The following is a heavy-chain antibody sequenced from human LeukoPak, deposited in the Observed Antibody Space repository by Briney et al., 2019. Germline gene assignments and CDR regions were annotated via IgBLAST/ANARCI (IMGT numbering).Heavy chain of an antibody. CDR3: ARHRTLGDYVSQGWFYP. CDR1: GSSISSDGYY. D-gene: IGHD4-17*01. Sequence: TLSLTCSVSGSSISSDGYYWSWIRQPPGKGLEWIGYIYQSGSTYYNPSLKSRFTISVDRSRNQFSLKLSSVTAADTAVYYCARHRTLGDYVSQGWFYPWGQGTLVTVSS. J-gene: IGHJ5*02. V-gene: IGHV4-30-2*01. CDR2: IYQSGST.